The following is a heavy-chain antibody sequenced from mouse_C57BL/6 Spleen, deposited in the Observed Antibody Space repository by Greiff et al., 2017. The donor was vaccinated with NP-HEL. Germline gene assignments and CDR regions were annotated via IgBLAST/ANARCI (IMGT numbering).Heavy chain of an antibody. CDR2: IWSGGST. CDR1: GFSLTSYG. J-gene: IGHJ4*01. CDR3: ARMGKLVAMDY. V-gene: IGHV2-2*01. Sequence: QVQLQQSGPGLVQPSQSLSITCTVSGFSLTSYGVHWVRQSPGKGLEWLGVIWSGGSTDYNAAFISRLSISKDNSKSQVFFKMNSLQADDTAIYYCARMGKLVAMDYWGQGTSVTVSS. D-gene: IGHD4-1*01.